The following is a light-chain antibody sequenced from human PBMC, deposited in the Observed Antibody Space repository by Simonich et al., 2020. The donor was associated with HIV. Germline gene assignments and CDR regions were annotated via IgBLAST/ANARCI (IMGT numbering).Light chain of an antibody. J-gene: IGKJ1*01. CDR2: WAS. CDR1: QSVLYSSNNKNY. CDR3: QQYYSTPPT. Sequence: DIVMTQSPDSLAVSLGERATINCKSSQSVLYSSNNKNYLAWYQQKPGHPPNLRIYWASTREAGVPDRFSASGSGTEFTLTISSLQAEDVALYYCQQYYSTPPTFGQGTKVEIK. V-gene: IGKV4-1*01.